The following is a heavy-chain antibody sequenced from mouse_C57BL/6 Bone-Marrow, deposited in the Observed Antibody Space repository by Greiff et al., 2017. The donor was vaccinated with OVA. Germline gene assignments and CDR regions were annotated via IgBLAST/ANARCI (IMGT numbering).Heavy chain of an antibody. CDR2: IDPENGDT. V-gene: IGHV14-4*01. CDR1: GFNIKDDY. Sequence: VHVKQSGAELVRPGASVKLSCTASGFNIKDDYMHWVKQRPEQGLEWIGWIDPENGDTEYASKFQGKATITADTSSNTAYLQLSSLTSEDTAVYYCTTGYSNYDWYFDVWGTGTTVTVSS. D-gene: IGHD2-5*01. J-gene: IGHJ1*03. CDR3: TTGYSNYDWYFDV.